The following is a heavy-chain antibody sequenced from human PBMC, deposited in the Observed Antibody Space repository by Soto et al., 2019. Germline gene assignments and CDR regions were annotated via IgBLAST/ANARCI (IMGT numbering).Heavy chain of an antibody. CDR1: VFTCSSYS. CDR3: ARGSGYCTNGVCYSGEINYYYYGMYV. V-gene: IGHV3-21*01. Sequence: KPRGTLRLSCAASVFTCSSYSMNWVRQAPGKGLEWVSSISSSSSYIYYADSVKGRFTISRDNAKNSLYLQMNSTRAEDTAVYYCARGSGYCTNGVCYSGEINYYYYGMYVWGQGTTVTVSS. D-gene: IGHD2-8*01. J-gene: IGHJ6*02. CDR2: ISSSSSYI.